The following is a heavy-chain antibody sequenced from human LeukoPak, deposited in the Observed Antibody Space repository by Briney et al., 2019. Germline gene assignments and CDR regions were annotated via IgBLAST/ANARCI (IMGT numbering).Heavy chain of an antibody. Sequence: PSETLSLTCTVTGGSISSYYWSWIRQPAGKGLEWIGRIYTSGSTNYNASLKSRVSMSVDTSKNQFSLKLSSVTAADTAVFYCARENSGSYREFDYWGQGTLVTVSS. V-gene: IGHV4-4*07. CDR2: IYTSGST. CDR1: GGSISSYY. D-gene: IGHD1-26*01. CDR3: ARENSGSYREFDY. J-gene: IGHJ4*02.